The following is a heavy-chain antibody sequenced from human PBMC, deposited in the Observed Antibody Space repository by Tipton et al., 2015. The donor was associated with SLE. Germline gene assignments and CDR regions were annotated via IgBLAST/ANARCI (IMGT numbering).Heavy chain of an antibody. CDR2: IYTSGST. CDR3: ARAIAYQQLAPMGV. CDR1: GGSISRGSYY. V-gene: IGHV4-61*02. D-gene: IGHD6-13*01. Sequence: TLSLTCTVSGGSISRGSYYWSWIRQPAGKGLEWNGRIYTSGSTNYNPSLKSRLTISVDTSKNHFSRKLSSVTAADTAVYYCARAIAYQQLAPMGVWGKGTTVTVSS. J-gene: IGHJ6*03.